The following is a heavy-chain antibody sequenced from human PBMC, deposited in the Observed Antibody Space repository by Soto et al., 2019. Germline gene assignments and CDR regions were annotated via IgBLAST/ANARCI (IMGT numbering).Heavy chain of an antibody. CDR3: ARSQELATITGWFDP. V-gene: IGHV1-69*06. CDR1: RGAIGCSS. CDR2: IIPIFGTA. Sequence: SVKGRSKAPRGAIGCSSLRSPRHSNRQGLEWMGGIIPIFGTANYAQKFQGRVTITADKSTSTAYMELSSLRSEDTAVYYCARSQELATITGWFDPWGQGTLVTVHS. D-gene: IGHD5-12*01. J-gene: IGHJ5*02.